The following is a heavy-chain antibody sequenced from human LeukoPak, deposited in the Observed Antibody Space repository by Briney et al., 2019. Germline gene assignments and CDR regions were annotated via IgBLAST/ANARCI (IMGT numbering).Heavy chain of an antibody. CDR2: INRSGST. Sequence: PSETLSLTCAVYGGSFSGYYWNWIRQPPGKGLEWIGEINRSGSTNYNPSLKSRVTISVDTSKNQFSLKLSSVTAADTAVYYCARDHRRDYDFWSGYPNFDYWGQGTLVTVSS. CDR3: ARDHRRDYDFWSGYPNFDY. V-gene: IGHV4-34*01. CDR1: GGSFSGYY. D-gene: IGHD3-3*01. J-gene: IGHJ4*02.